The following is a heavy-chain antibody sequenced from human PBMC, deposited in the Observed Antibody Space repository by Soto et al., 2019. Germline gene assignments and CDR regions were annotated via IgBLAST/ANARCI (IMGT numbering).Heavy chain of an antibody. CDR2: IYHTGST. CDR3: ARRNSGYVGSSFDY. Sequence: SETLSLTCAVPGGSISSTNWWNWVRQSPGKGLEWIGEIYHTGSTNYNPSLRSRVTVSVDMSKNQFSLELRSVTAADTAVYYCARRNSGYVGSSFDYWGLGTLVTVSS. D-gene: IGHD5-12*01. V-gene: IGHV4-4*02. J-gene: IGHJ4*02. CDR1: GGSISSTNW.